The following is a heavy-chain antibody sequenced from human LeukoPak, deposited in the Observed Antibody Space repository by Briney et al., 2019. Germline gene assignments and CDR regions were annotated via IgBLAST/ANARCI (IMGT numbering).Heavy chain of an antibody. CDR3: ARKYCTNGVCYGLDAFDI. J-gene: IGHJ3*02. D-gene: IGHD2-8*01. CDR2: ISSSGSTI. Sequence: GGSLRLSCAASGFTFSSYEMNWVRQAPGKALEWVSYISSSGSTIYYADSVKGRFTISRDNAKNSLYLQMNSLRAEDTAVYYCARKYCTNGVCYGLDAFDIWGQGTMVTVSS. CDR1: GFTFSSYE. V-gene: IGHV3-48*03.